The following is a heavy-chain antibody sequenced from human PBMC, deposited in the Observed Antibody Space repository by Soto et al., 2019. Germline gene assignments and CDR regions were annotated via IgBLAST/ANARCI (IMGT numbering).Heavy chain of an antibody. CDR1: GGSIISSTYY. CDR2: IYYTGAT. D-gene: IGHD1-26*01. Sequence: QLQLQESGPGLVRPSETLSLTCTVSGGSIISSTYYWGWIRQPPGKVLEWIAIIYYTGATYYNRSLKSRVTISVDTSKNQFSLKLRSVTAADTAVYYCARLYSGRYFFDWFDPWGQGTLVTVSS. V-gene: IGHV4-39*01. J-gene: IGHJ5*02. CDR3: ARLYSGRYFFDWFDP.